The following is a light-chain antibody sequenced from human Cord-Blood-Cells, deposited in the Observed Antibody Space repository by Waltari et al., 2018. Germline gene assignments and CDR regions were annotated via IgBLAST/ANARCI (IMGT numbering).Light chain of an antibody. Sequence: QSVLTQPPSGSGAPGQRVTISCTGSSSNIGAGYDVHWSQQLPGTAPKLLIYGNSNRPSGVPDRFSGSKSGTSASLAITGLQAEDEADYYCQSYDSSLSGSVFGGGTKLTVL. CDR3: QSYDSSLSGSV. V-gene: IGLV1-40*01. J-gene: IGLJ3*02. CDR1: SSNIGAGYD. CDR2: GNS.